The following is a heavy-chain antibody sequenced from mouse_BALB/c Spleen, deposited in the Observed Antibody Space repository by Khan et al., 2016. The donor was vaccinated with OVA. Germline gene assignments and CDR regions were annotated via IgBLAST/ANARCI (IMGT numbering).Heavy chain of an antibody. V-gene: IGHV3-2*02. CDR3: ARGNYYGYYFDY. CDR1: GYSITSGYA. J-gene: IGHJ2*01. D-gene: IGHD1-1*01. CDR2: ISYSGVT. Sequence: VQLKQSGPGLVKPSQSLSLTCTVTGYSITSGYAWNWIRQFPGNKLEWMGYISYSGVTSYTPSLKSRISITRDTSKNQFFLQLNSVTTEDTATYDCARGNYYGYYFDYWGQGTTLTVSS.